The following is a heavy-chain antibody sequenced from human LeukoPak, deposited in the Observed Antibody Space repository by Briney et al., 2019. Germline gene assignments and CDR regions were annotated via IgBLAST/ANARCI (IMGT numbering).Heavy chain of an antibody. V-gene: IGHV1-8*03. CDR2: MNPNSGNA. CDR3: AREGATEAFDI. J-gene: IGHJ3*02. CDR1: GYTFTSYG. Sequence: ASVKVSCKASGYTFTSYGISWVRQATGQGLEWMGWMNPNSGNAGYAQKFQGRVTITRNTSISTAYMELSSLRSEDTAVYYCAREGATEAFDIWGQGTMVTVSS.